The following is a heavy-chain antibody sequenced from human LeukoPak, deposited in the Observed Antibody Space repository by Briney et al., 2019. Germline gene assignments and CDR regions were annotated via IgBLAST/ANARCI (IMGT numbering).Heavy chain of an antibody. J-gene: IGHJ6*02. D-gene: IGHD5/OR15-5a*01. CDR3: TRVYLPAYYYYYGMDV. CDR2: IGSKAYGGTT. CDR1: GFTFGDYA. V-gene: IGHV3-49*03. Sequence: GGSLRLSCTASGFTFGDYAMSWFRQAPGKGLEWVGFIGSKAYGGTTEYAASVKGRFTISRDDSKSIAYLQMNSLKTEDTAVYYCTRVYLPAYYYYYGMDVWGQGTTVTVSS.